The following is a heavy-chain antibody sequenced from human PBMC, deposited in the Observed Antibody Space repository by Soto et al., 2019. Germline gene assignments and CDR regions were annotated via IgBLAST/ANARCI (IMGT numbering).Heavy chain of an antibody. V-gene: IGHV4-30-4*01. D-gene: IGHD5-18*01. Sequence: QVQLQESGPGLVKPSQTLSLTCTVSGGSISSGDYYWSWIRQPPGKGLEWIGYIYYSGSTYYNPSLKRRVTIPVDTSKNQFTLKLNSVTAADTAVYYCARDPAMVGYYLDYWGQGTLVTVSS. CDR3: ARDPAMVGYYLDY. CDR1: GGSISSGDYY. J-gene: IGHJ4*02. CDR2: IYYSGST.